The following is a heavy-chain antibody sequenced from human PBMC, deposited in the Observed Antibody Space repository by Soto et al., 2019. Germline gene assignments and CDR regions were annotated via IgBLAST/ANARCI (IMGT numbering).Heavy chain of an antibody. Sequence: SETLSLTCTVSGGSISSGGYYWSWIRQHPGKGLEWIGYIYYSGSTYYNPSLKSRVTISVDTSKNQFSLKLSSVTTADTAVYYCARYSSSSVFDYWGQGTLVTVSS. V-gene: IGHV4-31*03. D-gene: IGHD6-6*01. CDR3: ARYSSSSVFDY. CDR1: GGSISSGGYY. CDR2: IYYSGST. J-gene: IGHJ4*02.